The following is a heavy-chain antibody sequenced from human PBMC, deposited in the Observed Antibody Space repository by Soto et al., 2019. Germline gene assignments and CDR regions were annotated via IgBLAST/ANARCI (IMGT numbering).Heavy chain of an antibody. Sequence: XLSLTCAVSGGSIXXXGYSWSWIXQPPGKGLEWIGYIYHSGSTYYNPSLKSRVTISVDRSKNQFSLKLSSVTAADTAVYDCARGVTTVTTIDYWGQGTLVTVSS. V-gene: IGHV4-30-2*01. CDR3: ARGVTTVTTIDY. J-gene: IGHJ4*02. CDR2: IYHSGST. D-gene: IGHD4-17*01. CDR1: GGSIXXXGYS.